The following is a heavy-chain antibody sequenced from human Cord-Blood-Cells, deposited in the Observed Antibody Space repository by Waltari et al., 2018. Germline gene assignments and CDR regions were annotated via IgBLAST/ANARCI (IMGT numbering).Heavy chain of an antibody. V-gene: IGHV4-39*01. CDR3: ARIIGLDVLRFLDRYMDV. CDR1: GGSISSSSYY. Sequence: QLQLQESGPGLVKPSETLSLPCTVSGGSISSSSYYWVRLRQPPAKGLEWIGSIYYSWSNYYNPSLKSRVTISVDTSKNQFSLKLSSVTAADTAVYYCARIIGLDVLRFLDRYMDVWGKGTTVTVSS. D-gene: IGHD3-3*01. CDR2: IYYSWSN. J-gene: IGHJ6*03.